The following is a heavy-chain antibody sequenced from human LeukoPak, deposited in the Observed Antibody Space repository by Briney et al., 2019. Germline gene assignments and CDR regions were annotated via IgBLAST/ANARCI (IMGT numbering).Heavy chain of an antibody. CDR3: WGVRGVSPFGYYYYMDV. J-gene: IGHJ6*03. Sequence: SVKVSCKASGGSIKKNPIGRVRQAPGQGLEWMGGIIPIFGTANYAQKFQGRVTITADESTSTAYMELSSLRSEDTAVYYCWGVRGVSPFGYYYYMDVWGKGTTVTISS. CDR1: GGSIKKNP. V-gene: IGHV1-69*13. D-gene: IGHD3-10*01. CDR2: IIPIFGTA.